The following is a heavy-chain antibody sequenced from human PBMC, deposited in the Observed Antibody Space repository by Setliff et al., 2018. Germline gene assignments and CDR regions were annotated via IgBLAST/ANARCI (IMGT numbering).Heavy chain of an antibody. Sequence: GGSLRLSCVGSGFTFSSHWLDWVRQAPGKGLEWVANINQYGTEKYYVDSVKGRFSVSRDNAKNSLSLQMNSLRTEDTAVYYCARDVYDFRTGLAAPWGQGTLVTVSS. CDR3: ARDVYDFRTGLAAP. V-gene: IGHV3-7*01. J-gene: IGHJ5*02. CDR1: GFTFSSHW. CDR2: INQYGTEK. D-gene: IGHD3-3*01.